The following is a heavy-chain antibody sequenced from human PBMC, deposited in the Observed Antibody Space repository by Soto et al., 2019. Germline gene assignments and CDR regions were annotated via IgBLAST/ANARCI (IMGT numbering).Heavy chain of an antibody. V-gene: IGHV4-31*03. D-gene: IGHD2-2*03. J-gene: IGHJ5*02. CDR2: IYFSGST. CDR3: ERLDLRTNWFDK. CDR1: VVSIIIGGYY. Sequence: PSSTXSLTCTVSVVSIIIGGYYLSWIRQHPGKGLEWIGYIYFSGSTYYNPSLKSRVTISVDTSKNQFSLKLTSVTAADTAVYYCERLDLRTNWFDKWGMGTMVTVSS.